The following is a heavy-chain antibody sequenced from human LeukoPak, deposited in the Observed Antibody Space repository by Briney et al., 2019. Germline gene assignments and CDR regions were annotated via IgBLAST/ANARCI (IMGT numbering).Heavy chain of an antibody. CDR2: FYSDGSRT. Sequence: GGSLRLSCAGSGFTLSSNWMHWVRQAPGKGLVWVSRFYSDGSRTNYVDSVKGRFTISGDNAKNTQYLQMNSLRADDTAVYYCARSGRGGAFDIWGQGTMVTVSS. CDR1: GFTLSSNW. CDR3: ARSGRGGAFDI. J-gene: IGHJ3*02. V-gene: IGHV3-74*01. D-gene: IGHD1-26*01.